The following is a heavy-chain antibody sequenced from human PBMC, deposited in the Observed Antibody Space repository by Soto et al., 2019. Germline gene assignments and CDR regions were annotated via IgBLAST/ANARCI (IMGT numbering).Heavy chain of an antibody. D-gene: IGHD3-22*01. V-gene: IGHV4-30-4*01. CDR1: GGSISSGDYY. CDR2: IYYSGST. Sequence: QVQLQESGPGLVKPSQTLSLTCTVSGGSISSGDYYWSWIRQPPGKGLEWIGYIYYSGSTYYNPSLKSRVTISVDTSKNQFSLKLSSVTAADTAVYYCARGYSIVVDEYYYFDYWGQGTLVTGSS. J-gene: IGHJ4*02. CDR3: ARGYSIVVDEYYYFDY.